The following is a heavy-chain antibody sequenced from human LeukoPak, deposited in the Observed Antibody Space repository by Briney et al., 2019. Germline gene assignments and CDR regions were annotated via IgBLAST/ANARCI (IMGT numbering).Heavy chain of an antibody. D-gene: IGHD4-17*01. CDR3: ARGVHPTVTTPSRRMDV. CDR2: MNPNSGNT. Sequence: ASVKVSCKASGYTFTSYGISWVRQATGQGLEWMGWMNPNSGNTGYAQKFQGRVTMTRNTSISTAYMELSSLRSEDTAVYYCARGVHPTVTTPSRRMDVWGQGTTVTVSS. CDR1: GYTFTSYG. V-gene: IGHV1-8*02. J-gene: IGHJ6*02.